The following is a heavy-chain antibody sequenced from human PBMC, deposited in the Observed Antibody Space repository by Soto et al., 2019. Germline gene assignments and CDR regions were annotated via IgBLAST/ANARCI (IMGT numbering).Heavy chain of an antibody. V-gene: IGHV4-39*01. J-gene: IGHJ5*02. CDR1: GGSISSSSYY. CDR2: IYYSGST. CDR3: ARKGFLEEYYYYSIGYYYPNWFDP. D-gene: IGHD3-22*01. Sequence: PSETLSLTCTVSGGSISSSSYYWGWIRQPPGKGLEWIGSIYYSGSTYYNPSLKSRVTISVDTSKNQFSLKLSSVTAADTAVYYCARKGFLEEYYYYSIGYYYPNWFDPWGQGTLVTVSS.